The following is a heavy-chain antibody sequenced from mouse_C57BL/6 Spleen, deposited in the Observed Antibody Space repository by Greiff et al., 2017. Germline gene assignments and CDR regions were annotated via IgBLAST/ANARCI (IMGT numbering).Heavy chain of an antibody. D-gene: IGHD1-1*01. V-gene: IGHV1-42*01. J-gene: IGHJ4*01. CDR3: ASYYVSSFYAMDY. Sequence: VHVKQSGPELVKPGASVKISCKASGYSFTGYYMNWVKQSPDKSLEWIGEINPSTGGTTYNQQFKAKATLTVDKSSSTAYMQLKSLTSEDSAVYYCASYYVSSFYAMDYGGQGTSVTVSS. CDR2: INPSTGGT. CDR1: GYSFTGYY.